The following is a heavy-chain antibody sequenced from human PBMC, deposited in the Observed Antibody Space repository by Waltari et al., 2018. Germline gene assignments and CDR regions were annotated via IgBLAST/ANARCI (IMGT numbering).Heavy chain of an antibody. CDR1: GYTLTEIS. J-gene: IGHJ4*02. D-gene: IGHD3-22*01. Sequence: QVQLVQSGAEVKKPGASVKVSCTVSGYTLTEISMQWVRQAPGKGLEWMGGFTPKVCYTSYAQKFQCRVTMTEDTSTDTAYMELSSLRSEDTAVYYWATQPDSSGYRVLGCDWGQGTLVTVSS. V-gene: IGHV1-24*01. CDR3: ATQPDSSGYRVLGCD. CDR2: FTPKVCYT.